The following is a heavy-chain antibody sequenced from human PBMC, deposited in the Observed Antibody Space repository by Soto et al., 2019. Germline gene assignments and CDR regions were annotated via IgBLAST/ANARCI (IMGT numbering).Heavy chain of an antibody. CDR2: IRGKAYSGTT. D-gene: IGHD1-26*01. CDR3: TRVGWSWESSPTYFDN. V-gene: IGHV3-49*04. CDR1: GFTFGGYG. J-gene: IGHJ4*02. Sequence: EVQLVESGGGLVQSGRSLRISCTASGFTFGGYGISWVRQAPGKGLEWVGFIRGKAYSGTTEYAASVRGRFTISRDDSKSIAYLQMNSLETDDTALYYCTRVGWSWESSPTYFDNWGQGILVTVSS.